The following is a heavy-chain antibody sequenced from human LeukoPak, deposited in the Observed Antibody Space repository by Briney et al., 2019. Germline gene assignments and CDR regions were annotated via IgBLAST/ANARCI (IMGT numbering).Heavy chain of an antibody. CDR1: GGSISSYY. CDR3: ATSERHIFYYYYMDV. V-gene: IGHV4-59*01. J-gene: IGHJ6*03. D-gene: IGHD1-1*01. Sequence: SETLSLTCTVSGGSISSYYWSWIRQPPGKGLEWIGYIYYSGSTNYNPSLKSRATISVDTSKNQFSLKLSSATAADTAVYYCATSERHIFYYYYMDVWGKGTTVTVSS. CDR2: IYYSGST.